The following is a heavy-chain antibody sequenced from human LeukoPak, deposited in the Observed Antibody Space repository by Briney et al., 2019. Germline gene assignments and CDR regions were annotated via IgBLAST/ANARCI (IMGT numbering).Heavy chain of an antibody. CDR2: ISGSGGST. D-gene: IGHD6-13*01. Sequence: GGSLRLSCAASGFTFSSYAMSWVRQAPGKGLEWVPAISGSGGSTYYADSVKGRFTISRDNSKNTLYLQMNSLRAEDTAVYYCAKDLYHLGYSSSWYEVDYWGQGTLVTVSS. CDR3: AKDLYHLGYSSSWYEVDY. CDR1: GFTFSSYA. J-gene: IGHJ4*02. V-gene: IGHV3-23*01.